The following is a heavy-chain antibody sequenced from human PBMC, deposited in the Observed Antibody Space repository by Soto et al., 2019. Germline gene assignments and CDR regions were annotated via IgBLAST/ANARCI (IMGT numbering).Heavy chain of an antibody. Sequence: QVQLQESGPGLVKPSQTLSLTCTVSGGSISSDNYYWSWIRQHPGKGLEWIGYISYSGNTDYNPSLKGRLTMSIDTSKNQFSLKLSSVTAADTAVYYCARDRAYGDFSYYFYMDVWGKGTTVTVSS. D-gene: IGHD4-17*01. J-gene: IGHJ6*03. CDR1: GGSISSDNYY. CDR3: ARDRAYGDFSYYFYMDV. CDR2: ISYSGNT. V-gene: IGHV4-31*03.